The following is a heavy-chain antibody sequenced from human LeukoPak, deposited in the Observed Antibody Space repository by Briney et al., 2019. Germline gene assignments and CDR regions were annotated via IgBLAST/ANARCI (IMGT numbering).Heavy chain of an antibody. CDR3: AERGHSYGDFDY. Sequence: ASVKVSCKTSGYTFTSFDINWVRQATGQGLEWMGWMNPNNDNTGYAQKFQGRVTMTRNTSISTAYMELSSLRSEDTAVYYCAERGHSYGDFDYWGQGTLVTVSS. V-gene: IGHV1-8*01. J-gene: IGHJ4*02. CDR1: GYTFTSFD. D-gene: IGHD5-18*01. CDR2: MNPNNDNT.